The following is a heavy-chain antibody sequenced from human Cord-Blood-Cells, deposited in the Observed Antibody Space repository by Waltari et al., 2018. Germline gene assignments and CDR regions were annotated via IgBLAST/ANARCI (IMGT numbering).Heavy chain of an antibody. J-gene: IGHJ4*02. V-gene: IGHV1-18*04. D-gene: IGHD4-4*01. Sequence: QFQLVQSGAEVKKPGASVEDSCKDSGYNFTSYGIRWVRQAPAHGLEWMGWISAYNGNTNYAQKLQGRVTMTTDTSTSTAYMELRSLRSDDTAVYYCARGEVTGDFDYWGQGTLVTVSS. CDR2: ISAYNGNT. CDR3: ARGEVTGDFDY. CDR1: GYNFTSYG.